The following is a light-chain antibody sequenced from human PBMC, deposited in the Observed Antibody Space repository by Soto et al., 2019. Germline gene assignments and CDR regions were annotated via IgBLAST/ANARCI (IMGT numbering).Light chain of an antibody. CDR1: QSINNW. Sequence: MTQSPATLSASVGDRVTITCRASQSINNWLAWYQQKPGKAPKLLIHKASTLQSGVPSRFSGSGSGTEFTLTISSLQSDDFATYYCQQYNSFWTFGQGTKVDIK. CDR3: QQYNSFWT. V-gene: IGKV1-5*03. CDR2: KAS. J-gene: IGKJ1*01.